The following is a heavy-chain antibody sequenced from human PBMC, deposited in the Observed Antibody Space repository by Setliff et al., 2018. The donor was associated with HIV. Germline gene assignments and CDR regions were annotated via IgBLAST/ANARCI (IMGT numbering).Heavy chain of an antibody. V-gene: IGHV4-61*10. Sequence: SETLSLTCTVSGGSITSGSRYWSWIRQPAGKGLEWIGHIFHSGSTTYNPSLKSRVTISVDMSKNQFSLNLSSVTAADTAVYYCARAISAAGNAPFDFWGQGTLVTVSS. CDR3: ARAISAAGNAPFDF. J-gene: IGHJ4*02. D-gene: IGHD6-13*01. CDR1: GGSITSGSRY. CDR2: IFHSGST.